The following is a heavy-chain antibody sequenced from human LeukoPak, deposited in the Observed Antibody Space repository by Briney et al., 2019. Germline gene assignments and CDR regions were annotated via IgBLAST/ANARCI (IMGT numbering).Heavy chain of an antibody. CDR1: GFTFSSYA. CDR3: AKDRDYDGNSGYFHH. CDR2: ISYDGSNK. J-gene: IGHJ1*01. V-gene: IGHV3-30*04. Sequence: GGSLRLSCAASGFTFSSYAMHWVRQAPGKGLEWVAVISYDGSNKYYADSVKGRFTISRDNSKNSLYLQMNSLRTEDTAFYYCAKDRDYDGNSGYFHHWGQGTLVTVSS. D-gene: IGHD4-23*01.